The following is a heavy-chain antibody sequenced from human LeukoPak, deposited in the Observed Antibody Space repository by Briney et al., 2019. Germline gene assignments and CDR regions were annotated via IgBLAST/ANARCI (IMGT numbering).Heavy chain of an antibody. CDR3: ARASYCSGGSCYSDDYYGMDV. V-gene: IGHV1-69*13. CDR2: IIPIFDTA. Sequence: RGSVKVSCKASGGTFSSYAISWVRQAPGQGLEWVGGIIPIFDTAHYAQKFQGRVTITADESTSTAYMELNSLRSEDTAVYYCARASYCSGGSCYSDDYYGMDVWVKGTTVTVSS. D-gene: IGHD2-15*01. J-gene: IGHJ6*04. CDR1: GGTFSSYA.